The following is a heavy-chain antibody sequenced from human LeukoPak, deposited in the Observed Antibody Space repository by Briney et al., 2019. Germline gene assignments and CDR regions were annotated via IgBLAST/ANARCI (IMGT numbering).Heavy chain of an antibody. CDR3: ARRITGWFDP. CDR2: IIPIFGTA. J-gene: IGHJ5*02. D-gene: IGHD1-20*01. CDR1: GGTFSSYA. V-gene: IGHV1-69*05. Sequence: ASVKVSCKASGGTFSSYAISWVRQAPGQGLEWMGGIIPIFGTANYAQKFQGRVTITTDESTGTAYMELSSLRSEDTAVYYCARRITGWFDPWGQGTLVTVSS.